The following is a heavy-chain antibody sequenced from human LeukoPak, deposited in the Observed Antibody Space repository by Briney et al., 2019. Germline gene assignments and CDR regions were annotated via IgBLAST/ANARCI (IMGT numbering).Heavy chain of an antibody. D-gene: IGHD6-19*01. CDR3: ATDIPASSGWWTKFDY. V-gene: IGHV1-24*01. J-gene: IGHJ4*02. CDR1: GHTLTELS. CDR2: FDPEDGET. Sequence: ASVKVSCKVSGHTLTELSMHWVRQAPGKGLEWMGGFDPEDGETIYAQKFQGRVTMTEDTSTDTAYMELSSLRSEDTAVYYCATDIPASSGWWTKFDYWGRGTLVTVSS.